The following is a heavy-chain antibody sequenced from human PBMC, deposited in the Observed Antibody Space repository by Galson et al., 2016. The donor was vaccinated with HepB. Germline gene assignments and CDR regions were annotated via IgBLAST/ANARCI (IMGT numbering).Heavy chain of an antibody. J-gene: IGHJ5*02. CDR3: VKSRYYDLLTGYFWDWFDP. CDR1: GFIFSNSG. D-gene: IGHD3-9*01. Sequence: SLRLSCAASGFIFSNSGMHWVRQAPGKGLEWVSFISYDGSNKQYSDSVKGRLTISRDNSNNPVYLQMNSLGPEGTAVYYCVKSRYYDLLTGYFWDWFDPWGQGTLVTVSS. CDR2: ISYDGSNK. V-gene: IGHV3-30*18.